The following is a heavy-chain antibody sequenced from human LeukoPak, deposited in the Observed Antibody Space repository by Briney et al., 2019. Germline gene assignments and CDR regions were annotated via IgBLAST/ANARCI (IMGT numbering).Heavy chain of an antibody. Sequence: GGSLRLSCAASGFTFSDYYMSWIRQAPGKGLEWVSYISSSRSYTNYADSVKGRFTISRDNAKNSLYLQMNSLRAEDTAVYYCARGVAAAGTRARKTYYFDYWGQGTLVTVSS. J-gene: IGHJ4*02. CDR1: GFTFSDYY. D-gene: IGHD6-13*01. CDR3: ARGVAAAGTRARKTYYFDY. CDR2: ISSSRSYT. V-gene: IGHV3-11*06.